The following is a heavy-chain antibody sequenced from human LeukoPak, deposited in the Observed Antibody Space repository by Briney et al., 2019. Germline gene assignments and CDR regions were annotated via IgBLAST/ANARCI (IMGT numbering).Heavy chain of an antibody. CDR3: ARGNCSSTSCHWSDAFDI. CDR2: INPNSGGT. D-gene: IGHD2-2*01. CDR1: GYTFTGYY. V-gene: IGHV1-2*02. J-gene: IGHJ3*02. Sequence: RASVKVSCKASGYTFTGYYMHWVRQAPGQGLEWMGWINPNSGGTNYAQKFQGRVTMTRDTSISTAYMELSRLRSDDTAVYYCARGNCSSTSCHWSDAFDIWGQGTMVTVSS.